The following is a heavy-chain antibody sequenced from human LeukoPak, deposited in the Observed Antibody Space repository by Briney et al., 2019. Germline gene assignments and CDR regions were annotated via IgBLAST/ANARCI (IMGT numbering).Heavy chain of an antibody. J-gene: IGHJ4*02. CDR1: GGAISSSRHS. D-gene: IGHD3-3*01. CDR3: ATGKVFPTYDFWSGPIDY. V-gene: IGHV4-39*06. CDR2: IYYNGST. Sequence: SETLSLTCTVSGGAISSSRHSWTWIRQPPGKGLEWIGIIYYNGSTYYNPSLKSRVTISVDTSKNQFTLKLSSVTAADIAVYYCATGKVFPTYDFWSGPIDYWGQGTLVTVSS.